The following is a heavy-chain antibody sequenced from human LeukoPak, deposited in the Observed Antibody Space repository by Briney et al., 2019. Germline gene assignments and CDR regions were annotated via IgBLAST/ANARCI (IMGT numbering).Heavy chain of an antibody. CDR3: ARLYCSSTSCLLGDDAFDI. CDR1: DEPFSGYY. J-gene: IGHJ3*02. CDR2: IYHSGST. D-gene: IGHD2-2*01. Sequence: SETLSLTCAISDEPFSGYYWGWIRQPPGKGLEWIGYIYHSGSTYYNPSLKSRVTISVDRSKNQFSLKLSSVTAADTAVYYCARLYCSSTSCLLGDDAFDIWGQGTMVTVSS. V-gene: IGHV4-30-2*01.